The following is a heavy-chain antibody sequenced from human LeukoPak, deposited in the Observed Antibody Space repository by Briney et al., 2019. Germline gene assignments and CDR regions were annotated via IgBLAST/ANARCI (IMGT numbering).Heavy chain of an antibody. CDR3: AELGITMIGGV. J-gene: IGHJ6*04. CDR1: GFTFSSYE. CDR2: TSSSGSTI. D-gene: IGHD3-10*02. Sequence: QPGGSLRLSCAASGFTFSSYEMNWVRQAPGKGLEWVSYTSSSGSTIYYADSAKGRFTISRDNAKNSLYLQMNSLRAEDTAVYYCAELGITMIGGVWGKGTTVTISS. V-gene: IGHV3-48*03.